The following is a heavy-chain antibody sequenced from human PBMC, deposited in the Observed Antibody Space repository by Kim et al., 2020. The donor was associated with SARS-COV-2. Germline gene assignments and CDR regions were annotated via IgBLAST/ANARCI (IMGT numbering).Heavy chain of an antibody. J-gene: IGHJ6*02. CDR2: IKQDGSEK. V-gene: IGHV3-7*01. CDR1: GFTFSIYW. CDR3: AREILFLVGYYYYGMDV. D-gene: IGHD3-10*01. Sequence: GGSLRLSCAASGFTFSIYWMSWVRQAPGKGLEWVANIKQDGSEKYYVDSVKGRFTISRDNAKNSLYLQMNSLRAEDTAVYYCAREILFLVGYYYYGMDVWGQGTTVTVSS.